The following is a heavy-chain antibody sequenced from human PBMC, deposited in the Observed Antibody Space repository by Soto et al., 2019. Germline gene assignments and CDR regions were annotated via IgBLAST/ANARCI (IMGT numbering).Heavy chain of an antibody. CDR3: ARYGNYMFDNWFDP. V-gene: IGHV1-69*13. D-gene: IGHD3-10*02. CDR1: GGTFSSYA. J-gene: IGHJ5*02. CDR2: IIPIFGTA. Sequence: SVKVSCKASGGTFSSYAISWVRQAPGQGLEWMGGIIPIFGTANYAQKFQGRVTITADESTSTAYMELSSLRSEDTTVYYCARYGNYMFDNWFDPWGQGTLVTVSS.